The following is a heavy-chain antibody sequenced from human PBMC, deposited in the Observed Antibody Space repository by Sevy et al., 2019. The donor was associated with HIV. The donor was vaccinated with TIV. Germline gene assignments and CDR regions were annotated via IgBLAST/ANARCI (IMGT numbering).Heavy chain of an antibody. D-gene: IGHD3-16*01. V-gene: IGHV3-49*03. J-gene: IGHJ6*02. CDR1: GFNFGDYA. Sequence: GGSLRLSCTASGFNFGDYAMSWCRQAPGKGLEWIGFIRSKTYGGTTEYAPFVKGRSTISKDDSNSIASLQMNSLNTEDAAVYYWAGVRGTISPYYYFGMDVWGQGTTVTVSS. CDR2: IRSKTYGGTT. CDR3: AGVRGTISPYYYFGMDV.